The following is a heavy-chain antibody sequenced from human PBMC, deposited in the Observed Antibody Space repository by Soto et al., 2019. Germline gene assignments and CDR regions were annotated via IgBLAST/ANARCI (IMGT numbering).Heavy chain of an antibody. CDR3: ARDPTHYYDSSGYDY. CDR2: ISAYNGNT. CDR1: RYTLTSNA. J-gene: IGHJ4*01. D-gene: IGHD3-22*01. Sequence: APVKVSCKASRYTLTSNAMSWLQQAPGQGLEWMGWISAYNGNTNYAQKLQGRVTMTTDTSTSTAYMELRSLRSDDTAVYYCARDPTHYYDSSGYDYWGQGTLVTVSS. V-gene: IGHV1-18*01.